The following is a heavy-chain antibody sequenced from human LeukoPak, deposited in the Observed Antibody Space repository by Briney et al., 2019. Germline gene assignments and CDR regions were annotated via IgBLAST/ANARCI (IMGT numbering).Heavy chain of an antibody. D-gene: IGHD6-13*01. J-gene: IGHJ4*02. V-gene: IGHV3-23*01. CDR1: GFTLSSYA. CDR2: ISGSGDTT. CDR3: AKDRLIATGIGEFDY. Sequence: GGSLRLSCAGSGFTLSSYAMSGARQAPGKGLEWVSAISGSGDTTYYADSVKGRFTISRDSSRHTLYLHMNSLRAEDTAVYYCAKDRLIATGIGEFDYWGQGTLVTVSS.